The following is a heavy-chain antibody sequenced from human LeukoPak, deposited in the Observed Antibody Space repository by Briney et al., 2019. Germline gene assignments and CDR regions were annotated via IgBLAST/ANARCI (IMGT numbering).Heavy chain of an antibody. CDR2: IYYSGST. CDR3: ARVSGLGPTGYFQH. D-gene: IGHD5-12*01. Sequence: SETLSLTCTVSGGSISSYYWSWIRQPPGKGLEWIGYIYYSGSTNYNPSLKSRVTISVDTSKNQFSLKLSSVTAADTAVYYCARVSGLGPTGYFQHWGQGTLVTVSS. V-gene: IGHV4-59*01. CDR1: GGSISSYY. J-gene: IGHJ1*01.